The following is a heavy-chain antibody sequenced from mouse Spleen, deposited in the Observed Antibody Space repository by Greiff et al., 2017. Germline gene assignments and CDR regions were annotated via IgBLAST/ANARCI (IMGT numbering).Heavy chain of an antibody. D-gene: IGHD1-2*01. CDR3: ARYYGRFFDY. CDR2: IHPNSGST. Sequence: VKLVESGAELVKPGASVKLSCKASGYTFTSYWMHWVKQRPGQGLEWIGMIHPNSGSTNYNEKFKSKATLTVDKSSSTAYMQLSSLTSEDAAVYYCARYYGRFFDYWGQGTTLTVSS. J-gene: IGHJ2*01. CDR1: GYTFTSYW. V-gene: IGHV1-64*01.